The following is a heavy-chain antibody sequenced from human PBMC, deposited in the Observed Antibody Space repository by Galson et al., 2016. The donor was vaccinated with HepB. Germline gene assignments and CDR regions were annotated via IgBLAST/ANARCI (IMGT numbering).Heavy chain of an antibody. V-gene: IGHV4-59*01. CDR3: ARKHRSGSYYGGVSAFFDP. CDR2: FFYSGTTT. D-gene: IGHD1-26*01. J-gene: IGHJ5*02. Sequence: ETLSLTCTVSSDSISSYYWSWIRQPPGKGLEWIGYFFYSGTTTTYNPSLKGRVTISVDTSKHQIFLELTSATAADTAVYYCARKHRSGSYYGGVSAFFDPWGQGVLVTVAS. CDR1: SDSISSYY.